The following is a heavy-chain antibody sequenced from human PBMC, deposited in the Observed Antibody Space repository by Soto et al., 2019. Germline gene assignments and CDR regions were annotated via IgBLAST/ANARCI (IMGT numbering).Heavy chain of an antibody. CDR2: IYYSGST. CDR1: GGSISSGGYY. V-gene: IGHV4-31*03. Sequence: QVQLQDSGPGLVKPSQTLSLTCTVSGGSISSGGYYWGWIRQHPGEGLEWVGYIYYSGSTYYNPSLDSCPTITVDTSKNQLSLKLSSVTAADTAVYYCARDRGPPGITVPGRNCFDPWGQGTLVTVSS. CDR3: ARDRGPPGITVPGRNCFDP. D-gene: IGHD6-19*01. J-gene: IGHJ5*02.